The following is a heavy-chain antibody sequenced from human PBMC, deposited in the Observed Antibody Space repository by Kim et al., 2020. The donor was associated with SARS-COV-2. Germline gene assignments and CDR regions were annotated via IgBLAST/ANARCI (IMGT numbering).Heavy chain of an antibody. D-gene: IGHD1-7*01. V-gene: IGHV4-59*09. J-gene: IGHJ4*02. Sequence: YNPSLNSRVTQSVVTSENQVSQKLSSVTAADTAVYYCARGLGTGTTFDYWGQRTLVTVSS. CDR3: ARGLGTGTTFDY.